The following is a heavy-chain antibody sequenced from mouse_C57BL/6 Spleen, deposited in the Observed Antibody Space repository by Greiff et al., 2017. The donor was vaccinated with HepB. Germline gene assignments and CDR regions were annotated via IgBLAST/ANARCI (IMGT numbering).Heavy chain of an antibody. J-gene: IGHJ2*01. V-gene: IGHV1-62-2*01. CDR1: GYTFTEYT. Sequence: QVQLQQSGAELVKPGASVKLSCKASGYTFTEYTIHWVKQRSGQGLEWIGWFYPGSGSIKYNEKFKDKATLTADKSSSTVYMELSRLTSEDSAVYFCARHEDYSNYEFVSHFDYWGQGTTLTVSS. CDR2: FYPGSGSI. CDR3: ARHEDYSNYEFVSHFDY. D-gene: IGHD2-5*01.